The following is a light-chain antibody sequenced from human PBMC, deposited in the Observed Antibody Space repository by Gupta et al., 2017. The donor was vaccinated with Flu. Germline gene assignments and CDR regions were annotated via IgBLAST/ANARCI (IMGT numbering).Light chain of an antibody. CDR2: DAS. J-gene: IGKJ4*01. V-gene: IGKV1-33*01. CDR3: QQCQKLPLT. Sequence: DIRMTQSPSSLSAFVGDRVTITCQASQDITNCLNWYQQKPGKAPKLLIYDASNLLTGVPSRFRGSGSGTDFTFTISSLKPEDVATYYCQQCQKLPLTFGGGTKVE. CDR1: QDITNC.